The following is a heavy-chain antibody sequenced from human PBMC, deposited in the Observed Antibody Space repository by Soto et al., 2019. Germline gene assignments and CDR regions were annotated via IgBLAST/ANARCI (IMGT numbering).Heavy chain of an antibody. CDR1: GYSFSRYW. J-gene: IGHJ5*02. CDR2: TNSGDSDT. V-gene: IGHV5-51*01. CDR3: ATHVSGNWFGP. D-gene: IGHD1-26*01. Sequence: GESLKISCKGSGYSFSRYWIGWVRQMPGKGLEWMGITNSGDSDTRYSPSFQGQVTISVDKSISTAYLQWSSLKASDTAMYYCATHVSGNWFGPWGQGTLVTVPS.